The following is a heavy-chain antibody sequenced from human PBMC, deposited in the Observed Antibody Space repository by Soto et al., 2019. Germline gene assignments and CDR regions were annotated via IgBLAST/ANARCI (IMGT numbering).Heavy chain of an antibody. CDR3: TTEAYCSGGSCYYYGMDV. J-gene: IGHJ6*02. Sequence: EVQLVESGGGLVKPGGSLRLSCAASGFTFSNAWMNWVRQAPGKGLEWVGRIKSKTDGGTTDYAAPVKGRFTISRDDSKNTLYLQINSLKTEDTAVYYCTTEAYCSGGSCYYYGMDVWGQGTTVTVSS. D-gene: IGHD2-15*01. CDR2: IKSKTDGGTT. CDR1: GFTFSNAW. V-gene: IGHV3-15*07.